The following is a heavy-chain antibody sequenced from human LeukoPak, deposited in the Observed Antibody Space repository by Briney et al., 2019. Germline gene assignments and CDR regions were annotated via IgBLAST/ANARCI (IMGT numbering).Heavy chain of an antibody. D-gene: IGHD2-8*01. V-gene: IGHV3-7*03. CDR3: VRNNAMDV. CDR2: VNRDGSET. CDR1: GFTLSNHW. Sequence: GGSLRLSCAASGFTLSNHWMTWVRQVPGRGPEWVANVNRDGSETYYQDSVKGRFTISRDNAKNSLYLQMSSLRAEDTALYYCVRNNAMDVWGQGTTVIVSS. J-gene: IGHJ6*02.